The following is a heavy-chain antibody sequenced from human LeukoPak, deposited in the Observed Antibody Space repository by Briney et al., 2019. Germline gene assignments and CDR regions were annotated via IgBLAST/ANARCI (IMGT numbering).Heavy chain of an antibody. CDR2: ISTSGSN. CDR3: ARVRYSDSSVLPRKRSYYFDY. CDR1: GRPLSSYY. J-gene: IGHJ4*02. V-gene: IGHV4-4*07. D-gene: IGHD3-22*01. Sequence: SDTLSLLCTVSGRPLSSYYWSWMRQPAGKGLESIGHISTSGSNNHNPPLKSRVTKPVSTSKNQFSLPQGSLTAAGTAVFLCARVRYSDSSVLPRKRSYYFDYWGQGALVTVSS.